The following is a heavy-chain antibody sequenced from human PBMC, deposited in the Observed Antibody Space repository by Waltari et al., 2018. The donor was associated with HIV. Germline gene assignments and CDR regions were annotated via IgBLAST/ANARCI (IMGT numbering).Heavy chain of an antibody. D-gene: IGHD2-2*01. V-gene: IGHV3-9*01. J-gene: IGHJ6*02. CDR1: GFHFVHSS. CDR3: AKDAASIHYYGMDV. CDR2: ISWNSDII. Sequence: EMQLVESGGGLVQPGRSLRLSCAASGFHFVHSSLYWDRQAPGKGREWVSGISWNSDIIGYADSVKGRFTISRDNAKNSLYLQMNSLGAEDTALYYCAKDAASIHYYGMDVWGQGTTVTVS.